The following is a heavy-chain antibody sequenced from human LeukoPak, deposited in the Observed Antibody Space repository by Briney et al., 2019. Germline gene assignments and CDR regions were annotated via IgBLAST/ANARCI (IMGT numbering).Heavy chain of an antibody. CDR2: IWYDGSNK. V-gene: IGHV3-33*01. Sequence: TGGSLRLSCAASGFTFSSSGMHWVRQAPGKGVEWVALIWYDGSNKYYADSVKGRFTISRDNSKNTLYLQMNGLRAEDTAVYYCARDKDQGPSAPDAFDIWGQGTMVTVSS. CDR1: GFTFSSSG. D-gene: IGHD2-2*01. J-gene: IGHJ3*02. CDR3: ARDKDQGPSAPDAFDI.